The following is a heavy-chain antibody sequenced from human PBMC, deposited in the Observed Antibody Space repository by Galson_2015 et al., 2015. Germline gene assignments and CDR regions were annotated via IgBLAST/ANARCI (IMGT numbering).Heavy chain of an antibody. CDR3: AGESGYYYYGVDV. CDR2: TYYRSKWYF. J-gene: IGHJ6*02. V-gene: IGHV6-1*01. Sequence: CAISGDSVSTNRGAWNWIRQSPSRGLEWLGRTYYRSKWYFSYAESVKSRIIINPDASKNQLSLQLNSVTPDDTATYYCAGESGYYYYGVDVWGLGTTVTVFS. D-gene: IGHD6-25*01. CDR1: GDSVSTNRGA.